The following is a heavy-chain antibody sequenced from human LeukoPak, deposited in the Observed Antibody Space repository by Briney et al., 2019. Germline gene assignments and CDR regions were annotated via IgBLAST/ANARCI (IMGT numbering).Heavy chain of an antibody. Sequence: GGSLRLSCAASGFTLSSSWMHWVRQTPGQGLVWVSHIKNDASITNYADTVKGRFTISRDNAKNTLYLQMNSLRAEDTAVYYCARLQGSFWYFDLWGLGTLVTVSS. J-gene: IGHJ2*01. CDR3: ARLQGSFWYFDL. CDR2: IKNDASIT. CDR1: GFTLSSSW. V-gene: IGHV3-74*01. D-gene: IGHD4-11*01.